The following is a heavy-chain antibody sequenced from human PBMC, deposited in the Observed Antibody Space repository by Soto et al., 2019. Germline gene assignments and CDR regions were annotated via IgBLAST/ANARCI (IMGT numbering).Heavy chain of an antibody. CDR3: ARGSASSRPYYFDF. J-gene: IGHJ4*02. D-gene: IGHD2-2*01. CDR1: GFTFGSFA. Sequence: GGFLRLSCAASGFTFGSFAMSWVRQSPGKGLEWVSAITNSGWDTYHADSVKGRFTISRDNNEKTLYMQMNSLKVDDTAIYYCARGSASSRPYYFDFWGQGTLVTVSS. CDR2: ITNSGWDT. V-gene: IGHV3-23*01.